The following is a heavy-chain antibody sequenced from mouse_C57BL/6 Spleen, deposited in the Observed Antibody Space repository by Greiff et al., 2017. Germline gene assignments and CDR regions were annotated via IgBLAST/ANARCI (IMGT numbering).Heavy chain of an antibody. CDR2: IDPSDSYT. D-gene: IGHD1-1*01. J-gene: IGHJ4*01. Sequence: QVQLQQPGAELVMPGASVKLSCKASGYTFTSYWMHWVKQRPGQGLEWIGEIDPSDSYTNYNQKFKGKSTLTVDKSSSTAYMQLSSLTSANSAVYYCARGDTTVVAPYYAMDYWGQGTSVTVSS. V-gene: IGHV1-69*01. CDR3: ARGDTTVVAPYYAMDY. CDR1: GYTFTSYW.